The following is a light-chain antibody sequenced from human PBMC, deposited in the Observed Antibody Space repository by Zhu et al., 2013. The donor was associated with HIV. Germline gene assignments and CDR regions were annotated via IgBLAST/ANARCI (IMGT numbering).Light chain of an antibody. CDR3: QQHYSTLTWT. V-gene: IGKV4-1*01. CDR1: QSVLYSSNNKNY. Sequence: DIVMTQSPASLAVSLGERATINCKSSQSVLYSSNNKNYLAWYQQKPGQPPKLLIYWASTRESGVPDRFSGSGSGTDFTLTISSLQAEDVAVYYCQQHYSTLTWTFGQRGPRWKSN. J-gene: IGKJ1*01. CDR2: WAS.